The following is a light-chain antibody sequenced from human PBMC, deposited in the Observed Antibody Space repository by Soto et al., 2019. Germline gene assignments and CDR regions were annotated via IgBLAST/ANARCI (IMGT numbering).Light chain of an antibody. CDR1: QSVSSTY. Sequence: EIVLTKSPGXLSLSPGERATLSCRASQSVSSTYLAWYQQKPGQTPRLLVYGTSSRATGIPDRFSGSGSGTDFTLTISRLEPEDIAECYCQQYGSSPWTIGQGTKVESK. CDR2: GTS. CDR3: QQYGSSPWT. J-gene: IGKJ1*01. V-gene: IGKV3-20*01.